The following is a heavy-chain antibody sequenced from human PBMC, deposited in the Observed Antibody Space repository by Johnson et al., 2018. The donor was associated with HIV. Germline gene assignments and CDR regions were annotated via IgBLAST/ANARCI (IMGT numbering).Heavy chain of an antibody. CDR1: GFTFSSYA. D-gene: IGHD6-13*01. V-gene: IGHV3-33*06. CDR2: IWYDGSNK. J-gene: IGHJ3*02. CDR3: AKVRSSSWYDAFDI. Sequence: QVQLVESGGGLVQPGGSLRLSCAASGFTFSSYALHWVRQAPGKGLEWVAVIWYDGSNKYYADSVKGRFTISRDNSKNTLYLQMNSLRIEDTAVYYCAKVRSSSWYDAFDIWGQGTMVTVSS.